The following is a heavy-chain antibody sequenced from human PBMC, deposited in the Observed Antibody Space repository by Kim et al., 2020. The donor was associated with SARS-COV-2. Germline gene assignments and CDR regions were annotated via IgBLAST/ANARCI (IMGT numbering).Heavy chain of an antibody. J-gene: IGHJ4*02. D-gene: IGHD3-9*01. CDR3: ARELSLRYFDWQYYFDY. Sequence: GGSLRLSCAASGFTFSDYYMSWIRQAPGKGLEWVSYISSSGSTIYYADSVKGRFTISRYTAKNSLYLQMNSLRAEDTAVYYCARELSLRYFDWQYYFDYWGQGTLVTVSS. V-gene: IGHV3-11*04. CDR1: GFTFSDYY. CDR2: ISSSGSTI.